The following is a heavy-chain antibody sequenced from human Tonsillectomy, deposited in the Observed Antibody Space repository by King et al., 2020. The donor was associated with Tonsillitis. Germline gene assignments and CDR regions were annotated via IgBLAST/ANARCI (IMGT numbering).Heavy chain of an antibody. CDR3: AGVPSYSSGWDLDY. J-gene: IGHJ4*02. CDR1: GFTFSNSW. V-gene: IGHV3-74*01. D-gene: IGHD6-19*01. Sequence: VQLVESGGGLVQPGGSLRLSCAASGFTFSNSWMHWVRQASGKGLVWVSRINFDGSSTAYADSVKGRFTISRDNAKNTLYLQMNSLRAEDTAVYYCAGVPSYSSGWDLDYWGQGTLVTVSS. CDR2: INFDGSST.